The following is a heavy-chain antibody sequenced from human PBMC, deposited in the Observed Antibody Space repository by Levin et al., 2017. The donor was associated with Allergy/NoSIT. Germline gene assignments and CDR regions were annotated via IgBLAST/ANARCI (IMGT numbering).Heavy chain of an antibody. CDR1: GYTFTSYG. J-gene: IGHJ4*02. Sequence: ASVKVSCKASGYTFTSYGISWVRQAPGQGLEWMGWISAYNGNTNYAQKLQGRVTMTTDTSTSTAYMELRSLRSDDTAVYYCARDEYYYDSSGYSAFDYWGQGTLVTVSS. CDR3: ARDEYYYDSSGYSAFDY. D-gene: IGHD3-22*01. CDR2: ISAYNGNT. V-gene: IGHV1-18*01.